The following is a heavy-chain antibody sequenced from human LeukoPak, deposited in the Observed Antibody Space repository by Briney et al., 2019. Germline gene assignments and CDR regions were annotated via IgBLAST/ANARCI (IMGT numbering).Heavy chain of an antibody. D-gene: IGHD2-15*01. CDR2: ISSSSTYI. CDR3: ARDLGGTYDY. Sequence: GGSLRLSCAASGFTFSDYNMNWVRQAPGKGLEWVSFISSSSTYIYYADSVKGRFTISRDNAKNSLYLQMNSLRAEDTAVYYCARDLGGTYDYWGQGTLVTVSS. V-gene: IGHV3-21*01. J-gene: IGHJ4*02. CDR1: GFTFSDYN.